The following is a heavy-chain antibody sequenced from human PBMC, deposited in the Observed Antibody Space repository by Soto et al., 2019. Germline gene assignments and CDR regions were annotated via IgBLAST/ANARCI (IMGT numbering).Heavy chain of an antibody. Sequence: EVQLVESGGGLVQPGGSLRLTCAASGFSFSNYNMNWVRQAPGKGLEWVSCISKSSDTIYYADSVRGRFSISRDNGKNSLYLQMDSLRDEDTAVYYCARDAFDYDTTGYHCDYWGQGTLVTVSS. CDR3: ARDAFDYDTTGYHCDY. V-gene: IGHV3-48*02. D-gene: IGHD3-22*01. CDR2: ISKSSDTI. CDR1: GFSFSNYN. J-gene: IGHJ4*02.